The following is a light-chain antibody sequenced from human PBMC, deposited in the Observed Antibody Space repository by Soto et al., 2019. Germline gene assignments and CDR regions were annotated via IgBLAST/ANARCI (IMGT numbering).Light chain of an antibody. V-gene: IGLV3-21*02. J-gene: IGLJ1*01. CDR2: ADS. CDR1: NVGSKN. Sequence: SYELTQSPSVSVAPGQTARITCGGNNVGSKNVHWYQQKPGQAPVLVVYADSARPSGIPERFSGSNSGSTATLTISSVEAGDEADYYCQVWDNGSDHYVFGTGTKVTVL. CDR3: QVWDNGSDHYV.